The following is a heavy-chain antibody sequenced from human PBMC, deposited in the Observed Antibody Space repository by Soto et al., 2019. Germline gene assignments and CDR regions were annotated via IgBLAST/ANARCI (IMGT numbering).Heavy chain of an antibody. J-gene: IGHJ5*01. Sequence: DVQVLESGGGLVQPGGSLRLSCAASGFIFSNYAMTWVRQAPGKGLESVSAIGGTGGDTYYSNSVKGRFTISRDNSKNTLYLQMNSLSADDTAVYYCAKDAVAYNGEWDWFDSWGQGTLVTVSS. CDR1: GFIFSNYA. CDR2: IGGTGGDT. CDR3: AKDAVAYNGEWDWFDS. D-gene: IGHD6-19*01. V-gene: IGHV3-23*01.